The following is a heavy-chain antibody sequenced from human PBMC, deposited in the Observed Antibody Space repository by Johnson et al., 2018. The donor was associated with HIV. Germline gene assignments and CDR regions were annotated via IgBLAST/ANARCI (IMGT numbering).Heavy chain of an antibody. CDR2: IKCDGSEK. D-gene: IGHD2-15*01. V-gene: IGHV3-52*01. CDR1: GFTFSSSW. Sequence: VQLVESGGGVVQPGRSLRLSCAASGFTFSSSWMHWVCQAPEKGLEWVADIKCDGSEKYYVDSVKGRLSISRDNARNSLYLQMNSLRVEDTALYYCAREGLYWSGDSCYSYTFDMWGQGTMVTVSS. J-gene: IGHJ3*02. CDR3: AREGLYWSGDSCYSYTFDM.